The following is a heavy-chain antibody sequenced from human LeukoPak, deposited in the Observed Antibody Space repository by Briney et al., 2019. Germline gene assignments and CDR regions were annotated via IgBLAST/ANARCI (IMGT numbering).Heavy chain of an antibody. V-gene: IGHV1-69*13. CDR2: IIPIFGTA. CDR3: ARAYGSGSYYDYYYYMDV. CDR1: GYTFTSYY. J-gene: IGHJ6*03. D-gene: IGHD3-10*01. Sequence: GASVKVSCKASGYTFTSYYMHWVRQAPGQGLEWMGGIIPIFGTANYAQKFQGRVTITADESTSTAYMELSSLRSEDTAVYYCARAYGSGSYYDYYYYMDVWGKGTTVTISS.